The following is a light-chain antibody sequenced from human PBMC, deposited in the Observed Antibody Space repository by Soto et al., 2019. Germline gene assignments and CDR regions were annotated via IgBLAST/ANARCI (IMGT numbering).Light chain of an antibody. J-gene: IGKJ3*01. CDR1: QGISNY. CDR3: QKYNGAPFT. Sequence: DIQMTQSPSSLSASVGDRVTITCRASQGISNYLAWYQQKPGKGPKLLIYAASTLQSVVPSRFSGSRSGTEFTLTISILQPEDVETYYCQKYNGAPFTFGPGNKVDIK. CDR2: AAS. V-gene: IGKV1-27*01.